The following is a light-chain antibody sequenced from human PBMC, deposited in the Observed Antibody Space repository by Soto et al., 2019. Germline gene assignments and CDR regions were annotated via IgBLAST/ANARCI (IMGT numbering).Light chain of an antibody. Sequence: DIQMTQSPSTLSASVGDRVTITCRASQSISSWLAWYQQKPGKAPKLLIYKASSLESGVPSRFSGSGSGTEFTLTISSLQPDDFATYYSQQWGTFGGGTKVEIK. V-gene: IGKV1-5*03. CDR1: QSISSW. CDR2: KAS. J-gene: IGKJ4*01. CDR3: QQWGT.